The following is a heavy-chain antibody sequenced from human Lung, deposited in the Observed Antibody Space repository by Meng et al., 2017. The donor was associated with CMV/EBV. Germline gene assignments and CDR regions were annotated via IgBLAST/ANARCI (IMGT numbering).Heavy chain of an antibody. D-gene: IGHD3-10*01. CDR1: GDSITNHNW. Sequence: QVQLREPGPDLVQPAGTLSLTCAVSGDSITNHNWWAWVRQPPGKGLEWIGEIPHRGSSAYNPSLKSRVSMSIDKSKNQFSLKLTSVTAADTAVYHCLRRSGGSVWGQGTLVTVSS. V-gene: IGHV4-4*02. J-gene: IGHJ1*01. CDR2: IPHRGSS. CDR3: LRRSGGSV.